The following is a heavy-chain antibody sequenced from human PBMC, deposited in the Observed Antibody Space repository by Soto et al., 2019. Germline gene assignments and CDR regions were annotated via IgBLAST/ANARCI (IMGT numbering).Heavy chain of an antibody. J-gene: IGHJ4*02. CDR1: GSSISSYY. D-gene: IGHD4-17*01. V-gene: IGHV4-4*07. CDR2: VFISGST. CDR3: ASALLDFGDYYFHY. Sequence: SETLSLTCPVSGSSISSYYWIWIRQPAGKGLEWIGRVFISGSTNYNPSLESRVTMSVDTSKNQFSLRLSSVTAADTAVYYCASALLDFGDYYFHYWGQGALVTVSS.